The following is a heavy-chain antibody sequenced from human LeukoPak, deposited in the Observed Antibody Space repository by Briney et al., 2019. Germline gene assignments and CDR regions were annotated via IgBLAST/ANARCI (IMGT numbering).Heavy chain of an antibody. D-gene: IGHD5-12*01. CDR1: GFTFRSDA. J-gene: IGHJ4*02. CDR2: ISGSGGTT. V-gene: IGHV3-23*01. Sequence: PGGSLRLSCAASGFTFRSDAMSWVRQAPGKGLEWVSGISGSGGTTYYADSVKGRFTISRDNSKNTLYLQMNSLRAEDTAVYYCARDGYSGHFDYWGQGTLVTVSS. CDR3: ARDGYSGHFDY.